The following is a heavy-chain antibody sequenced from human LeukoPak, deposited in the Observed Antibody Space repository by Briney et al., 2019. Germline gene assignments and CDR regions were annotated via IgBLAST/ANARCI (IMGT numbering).Heavy chain of an antibody. D-gene: IGHD3-10*01. CDR1: GGSVSSGSYH. Sequence: SETLSLTCTVSGGSVSSGSYHWSWIRQPPGKGLEWIGYIYSSGSTNYNPSLKSRVTISVDASKTQFSLKLSSVTAADTAVYYCARSYASGSYPYWGQGTLVTVSS. J-gene: IGHJ4*02. CDR3: ARSYASGSYPY. V-gene: IGHV4-61*01. CDR2: IYSSGST.